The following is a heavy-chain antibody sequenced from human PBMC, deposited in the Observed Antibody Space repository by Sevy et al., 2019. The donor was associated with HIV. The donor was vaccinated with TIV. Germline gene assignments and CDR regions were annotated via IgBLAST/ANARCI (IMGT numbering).Heavy chain of an antibody. D-gene: IGHD3-16*01. CDR1: GYTFTGYY. Sequence: ASVKVSCKASGYTFTGYYMHWVRQAPGQGLEWMGWINPNSGGTNYAQKFQGRVTMTRDTSISTAYMELGRLRSDDTAVYYCAGSLRGGDQSFDYWGQGTLVTVSS. J-gene: IGHJ4*02. V-gene: IGHV1-2*02. CDR2: INPNSGGT. CDR3: AGSLRGGDQSFDY.